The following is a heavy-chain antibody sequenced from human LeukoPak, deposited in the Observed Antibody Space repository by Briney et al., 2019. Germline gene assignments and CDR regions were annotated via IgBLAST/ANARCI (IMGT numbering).Heavy chain of an antibody. V-gene: IGHV3-53*01. CDR3: ATSGWSNFDH. Sequence: GGSLRLSCAASEFSVGSNYMTWVRQAPGKGLEWVSLIYSGGTTYYADSVKGRFTISRDYFKNTLYLQMNSLRAEDTALYYCATSGWSNFDHWGQGTLVTVSS. CDR2: IYSGGTT. J-gene: IGHJ4*02. D-gene: IGHD6-19*01. CDR1: EFSVGSNY.